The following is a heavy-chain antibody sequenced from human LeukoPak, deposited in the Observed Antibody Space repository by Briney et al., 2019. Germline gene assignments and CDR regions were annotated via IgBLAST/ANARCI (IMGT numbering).Heavy chain of an antibody. D-gene: IGHD3-22*01. CDR3: ARQTSGYPWYFDY. CDR1: GFNFRNAW. J-gene: IGHJ4*02. CDR2: IRSDSDGGVT. Sequence: GGSLRLSCTASGFNFRNAWMCWVRQAPGKGLEWVGLIRSDSDGGVTQYGTPVKGRFTISRDDSKDTVYLQMNSLRAEDTAVYYCARQTSGYPWYFDYWGQGTLVTVSS. V-gene: IGHV3-15*01.